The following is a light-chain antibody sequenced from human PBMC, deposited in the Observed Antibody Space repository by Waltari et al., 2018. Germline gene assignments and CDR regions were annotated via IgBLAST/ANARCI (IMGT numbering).Light chain of an antibody. J-gene: IGKJ2*01. CDR2: KAS. CDR3: QQYNSYSYT. CDR1: QSISSW. V-gene: IGKV1-5*03. Sequence: DIQMTQPPSTLSASVGDRVNITCRASQSISSWFAWYQQKPGKAPKLLIYKASSLESGVPSRFSGSGSGTEFTLTISSLQPDDFATYYCQQYNSYSYTFGQGTKLEIK.